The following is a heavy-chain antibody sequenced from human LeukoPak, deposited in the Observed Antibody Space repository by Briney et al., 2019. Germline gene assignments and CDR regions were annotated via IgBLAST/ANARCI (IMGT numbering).Heavy chain of an antibody. J-gene: IGHJ4*02. D-gene: IGHD4-23*01. CDR1: GFPFNSYA. CDR2: ISYNGINT. Sequence: PGGSLRLSCAASGFPFNSYALNWVRQAPGKGLEWVAIISYNGINTYYADSVKGRFTISRDNSKNTLYLQMNNLRAEDTAVYYCAKGVGAGNSVYFDYWGQGTLVTVSS. V-gene: IGHV3-30-3*01. CDR3: AKGVGAGNSVYFDY.